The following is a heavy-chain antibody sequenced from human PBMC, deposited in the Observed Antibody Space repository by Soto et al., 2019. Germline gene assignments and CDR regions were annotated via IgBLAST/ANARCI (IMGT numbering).Heavy chain of an antibody. Sequence: GGSLRLSCAASGFTLSSYAMSWVRQAPGNGLEWVSAISGSGGSTYYADSVKGRFTISRDNSKNTLYLQMNSLRAEDTAVYYCANHKGYGRIAVARPVDYWGQGTLVTVSS. J-gene: IGHJ4*02. CDR1: GFTLSSYA. V-gene: IGHV3-23*01. CDR2: ISGSGGST. D-gene: IGHD6-19*01. CDR3: ANHKGYGRIAVARPVDY.